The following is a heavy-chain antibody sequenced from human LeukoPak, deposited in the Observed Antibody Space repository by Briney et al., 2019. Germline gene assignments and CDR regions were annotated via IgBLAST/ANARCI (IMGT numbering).Heavy chain of an antibody. D-gene: IGHD3-3*01. V-gene: IGHV3-30-3*01. CDR3: AKEPYYDFWSGYSTSLDY. CDR1: GFTFRNYA. Sequence: GGSLRLSCAASGFTFRNYAMHWVRQAPGKGLEWVAVILHDGSNNYYADSVRGRFTISRDNSKNTLYLQMNSLRAEDTAVYYCAKEPYYDFWSGYSTSLDYWGQGTLVTVSS. J-gene: IGHJ4*02. CDR2: ILHDGSNN.